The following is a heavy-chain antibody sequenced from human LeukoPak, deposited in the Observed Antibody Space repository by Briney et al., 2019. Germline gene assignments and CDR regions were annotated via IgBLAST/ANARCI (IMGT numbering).Heavy chain of an antibody. CDR3: ARDSSRNWFDP. V-gene: IGHV4-59*01. D-gene: IGHD6-13*01. CDR1: GGSISNYY. Sequence: PSETLSLTCTVPGGSISNYYWNWIRQPPGKGLERIGYIYYSGTTNYNPSLKSRVSMSVDTSKNQFSLKLSSVTAADTAVYYCARDSSRNWFDPWGQGTLVTVSS. CDR2: IYYSGTT. J-gene: IGHJ5*02.